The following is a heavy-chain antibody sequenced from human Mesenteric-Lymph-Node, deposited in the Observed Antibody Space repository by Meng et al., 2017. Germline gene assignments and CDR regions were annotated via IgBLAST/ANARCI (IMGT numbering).Heavy chain of an antibody. CDR1: GYTFTSYG. Sequence: ASVKVSCKASGYTFTSYGISWVRQAPGQGLEWMGWISAYNGNTNYAQKFQGRVTMTRDTSISTAYMELSRLRSDDTAVYYCARAGRYFDWLLLGYWGQGTLVTVSS. J-gene: IGHJ4*02. CDR3: ARAGRYFDWLLLGY. CDR2: ISAYNGNT. V-gene: IGHV1-18*01. D-gene: IGHD3-9*01.